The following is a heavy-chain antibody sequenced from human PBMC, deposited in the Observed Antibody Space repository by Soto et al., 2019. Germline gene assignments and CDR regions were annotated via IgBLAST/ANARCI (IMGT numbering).Heavy chain of an antibody. Sequence: QVQLVESGGGVVQPGTSLTLSCAASGFAFSNFVMHWVRQAPGKGLECVAVIWHDASHEYYADSVQGRFTISRDNSKHLLYLQMNSLRAEDTAMYFCARDPSDLWEPDQYFPHWGQGTLVAVSS. V-gene: IGHV3-33*01. CDR2: IWHDASHE. D-gene: IGHD1-26*01. CDR1: GFAFSNFV. J-gene: IGHJ1*01. CDR3: ARDPSDLWEPDQYFPH.